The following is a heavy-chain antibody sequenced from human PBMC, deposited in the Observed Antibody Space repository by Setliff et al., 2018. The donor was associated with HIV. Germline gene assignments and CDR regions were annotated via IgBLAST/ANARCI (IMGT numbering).Heavy chain of an antibody. CDR1: GFTFSSYE. D-gene: IGHD1-1*01. CDR3: VRDHRPSNNNWHHWFDP. Sequence: GGSLRLSCAASGFTFSSYEMNWVRQAPGKGLEWVSYISSSGSTIYYADSVKGRFITFRDNAKNSLNLQMNSLRAEDTAVYYCVRDHRPSNNNWHHWFDPWGQGTLVTVSS. V-gene: IGHV3-48*03. CDR2: ISSSGSTI. J-gene: IGHJ5*02.